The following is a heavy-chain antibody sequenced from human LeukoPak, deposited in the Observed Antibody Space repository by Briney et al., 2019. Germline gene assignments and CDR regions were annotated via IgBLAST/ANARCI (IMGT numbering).Heavy chain of an antibody. V-gene: IGHV3-74*01. CDR1: GFTFSTYW. CDR3: ASGYSYSFLFDY. J-gene: IGHJ4*02. D-gene: IGHD5-18*01. Sequence: GGSLRLSCAAFGFTFSTYWMHWVRQAPGKGLVWVSRINSDGSSTSYADSVKGRYTISRDNAKNTLYMQMSTLRAEDTAVYYCASGYSYSFLFDYWGQGTLVTVSS. CDR2: INSDGSST.